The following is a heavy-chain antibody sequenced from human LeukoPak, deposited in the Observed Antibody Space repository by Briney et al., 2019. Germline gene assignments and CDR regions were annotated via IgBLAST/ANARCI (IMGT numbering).Heavy chain of an antibody. D-gene: IGHD3-10*01. CDR1: GGTFSSYA. CDR3: ARAGIRITMVRGVINPLDY. V-gene: IGHV1-69*13. CDR2: IIPIFGTA. J-gene: IGHJ4*02. Sequence: SVKVSCKASGGTFSSYAISWVRQAPGQGLEWMGGIIPIFGTANYAQKFQGRVTITADESTSTAYMELSSLRSEDTAVYYCARAGIRITMVRGVINPLDYWGQGTLVTVSS.